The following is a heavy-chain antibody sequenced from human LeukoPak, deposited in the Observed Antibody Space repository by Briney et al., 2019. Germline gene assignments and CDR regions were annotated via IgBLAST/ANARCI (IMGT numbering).Heavy chain of an antibody. CDR2: IWYDGSNK. Sequence: QPGRSLRLSCAASGFTFSSYGMHWVRQAPGRGLEWVAVIWYDGSNKYYADSVKGRFTISRDNSKNTLYLQMNSLRAEDTAVYYCARDPYGDSDYWGQGTLVTVSS. D-gene: IGHD4-17*01. V-gene: IGHV3-33*01. CDR3: ARDPYGDSDY. J-gene: IGHJ4*02. CDR1: GFTFSSYG.